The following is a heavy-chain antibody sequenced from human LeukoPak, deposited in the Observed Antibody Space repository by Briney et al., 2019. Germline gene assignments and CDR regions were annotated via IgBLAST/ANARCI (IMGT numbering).Heavy chain of an antibody. CDR2: INSDGGST. CDR3: ARGVGYCSSTSCYWWFDP. CDR1: GFTFSSYW. Sequence: GGSLRLSCAASGFTFSSYWMHWLRQAPGKGLVWVSRINSDGGSTSYADSVKGRFTISRDNAKNTLYLQMNSLRAEDTAVYYCARGVGYCSSTSCYWWFDPWGQGTLVTVSS. J-gene: IGHJ5*02. V-gene: IGHV3-74*01. D-gene: IGHD2-2*01.